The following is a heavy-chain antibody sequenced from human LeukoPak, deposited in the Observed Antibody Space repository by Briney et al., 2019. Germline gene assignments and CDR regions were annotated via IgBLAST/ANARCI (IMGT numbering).Heavy chain of an antibody. CDR2: ISYDGSNK. V-gene: IGHV3-30*04. CDR1: GFTFSSYA. Sequence: PGGSLRLSCAASGFTFSSYAMHWVRQAPGKGLEWVAVISYDGSNKYYADFVKGRFTISRDNSKNTLYLQMNSLRAEDTAVYYCARDRSDRYFDWSIDYWGQGTLVTVSS. J-gene: IGHJ4*02. CDR3: ARDRSDRYFDWSIDY. D-gene: IGHD3-9*01.